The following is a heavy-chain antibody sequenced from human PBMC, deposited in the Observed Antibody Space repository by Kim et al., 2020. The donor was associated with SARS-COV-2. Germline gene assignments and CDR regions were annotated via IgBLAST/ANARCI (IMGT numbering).Heavy chain of an antibody. Sequence: NPSLKSRVTISVDTSTNQFSLKLTSATAADTALYYCARPLYYSDSSAYFYWGQGILVTVSS. V-gene: IGHV4-39*01. CDR3: ARPLYYSDSSAYFY. J-gene: IGHJ4*02. D-gene: IGHD3-22*01.